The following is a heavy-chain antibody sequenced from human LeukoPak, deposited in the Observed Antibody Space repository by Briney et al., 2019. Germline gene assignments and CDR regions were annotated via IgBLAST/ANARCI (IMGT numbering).Heavy chain of an antibody. Sequence: GGSLRLSCAASRFSLSSYSMNWVRQAPGKGLEWVSYISSSGSTVYYVDSVKGRFTISRDNAKSSLYLQMNSLRDEDTAVYYCAGIYCSSTSCLHDAFDIWGQGTMVTVSS. CDR1: RFSLSSYS. CDR3: AGIYCSSTSCLHDAFDI. CDR2: ISSSGSTV. V-gene: IGHV3-48*02. J-gene: IGHJ3*02. D-gene: IGHD2-2*01.